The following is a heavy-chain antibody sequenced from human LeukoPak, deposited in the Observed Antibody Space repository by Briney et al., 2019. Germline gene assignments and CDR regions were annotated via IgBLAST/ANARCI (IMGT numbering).Heavy chain of an antibody. CDR3: ARDDFLLPAGVSD. CDR1: GYTFTSYG. CDR2: ISAYNGNT. D-gene: IGHD3-3*01. J-gene: IGHJ4*02. V-gene: IGHV1-18*01. Sequence: PWASVKVSCKASGYTFTSYGISWVRQAPGQGLEWMGWISAYNGNTNYAQKLQGRVTMTTDTSTSTAYMELRSLRSGDTAVYYCARDDFLLPAGVSDWGQGTLVTVSS.